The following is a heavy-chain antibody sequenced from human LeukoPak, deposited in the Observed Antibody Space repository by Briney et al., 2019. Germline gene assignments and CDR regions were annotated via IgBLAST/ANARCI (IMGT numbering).Heavy chain of an antibody. CDR3: ARGHDNWFDP. J-gene: IGHJ5*02. Sequence: SXKXXXXSFTGYYLHWVRQAPGQGLEWMGRINPNNGVTTYAQKFQDRVTMTRDTSISTAYMELSRLTSDDSAVYYCARGHDNWFDPWGQGTLVIVSS. CDR1: XXSFTGYY. V-gene: IGHV1-2*06. CDR2: INPNNGVT.